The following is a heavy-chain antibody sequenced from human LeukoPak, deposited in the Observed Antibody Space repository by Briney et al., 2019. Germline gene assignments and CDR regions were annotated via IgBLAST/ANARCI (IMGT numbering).Heavy chain of an antibody. CDR2: IYYSGST. Sequence: PSETLSLTCTVSGGSISSYYWSWIRQPPGKGLEWIGYIYYSGSTNYNPSLKSRVTISVDTSKNQFSLKLSSVTAADTAVYYCARAAVGDHDFQHWGQGTLVTVSS. D-gene: IGHD2-21*02. CDR3: ARAAVGDHDFQH. J-gene: IGHJ1*01. CDR1: GGSISSYY. V-gene: IGHV4-59*01.